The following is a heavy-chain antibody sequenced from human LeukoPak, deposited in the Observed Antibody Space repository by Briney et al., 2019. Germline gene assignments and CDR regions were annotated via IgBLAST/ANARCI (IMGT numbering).Heavy chain of an antibody. Sequence: GGSLRLSCAASGFTFSSYGMHWVRQAPGKGLEWVAVIWYDGSNKYYADSVKGRFTISRDNSKNTLYLQMNSLRAEDAAVYYCARDSSSGWYYFDYWGQGTLVTVSP. V-gene: IGHV3-33*01. CDR3: ARDSSSGWYYFDY. D-gene: IGHD6-19*01. CDR2: IWYDGSNK. J-gene: IGHJ4*02. CDR1: GFTFSSYG.